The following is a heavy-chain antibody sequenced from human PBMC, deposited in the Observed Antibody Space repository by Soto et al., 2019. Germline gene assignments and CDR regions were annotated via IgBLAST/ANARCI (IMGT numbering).Heavy chain of an antibody. CDR2: INPSGGST. V-gene: IGHV1-46*01. CDR1: GYTFTSYY. D-gene: IGHD6-19*01. J-gene: IGHJ4*02. Sequence: QVQLVQSGAEVKKPGASVKVSCKASGYTFTSYYMHWARQAPGQGLEWMGIINPSGGSTVYAQKFQGRVTMTRDTSTSTVYMELSSLRSEDTAVYYCARYGAVAGLDYWGQGTLLTVSS. CDR3: ARYGAVAGLDY.